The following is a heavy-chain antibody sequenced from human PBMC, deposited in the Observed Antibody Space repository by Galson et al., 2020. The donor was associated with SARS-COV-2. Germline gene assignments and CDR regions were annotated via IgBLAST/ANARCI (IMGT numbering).Heavy chain of an antibody. V-gene: IGHV3-64D*06. Sequence: GGSLRLSCSASGFTFSSYAMHWVRQAPGKGLEYVSAISSNGGSTYYADSVKDRFTISRDNSKNTLYLQMSSLRAEDTAVYYCVKGYYYDSSGYYSFAFDIWGQGTMVTVSS. CDR1: GFTFSSYA. D-gene: IGHD3-22*01. J-gene: IGHJ3*02. CDR3: VKGYYYDSSGYYSFAFDI. CDR2: ISSNGGST.